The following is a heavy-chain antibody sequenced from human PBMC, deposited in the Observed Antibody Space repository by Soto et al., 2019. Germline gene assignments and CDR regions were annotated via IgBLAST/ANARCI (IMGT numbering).Heavy chain of an antibody. J-gene: IGHJ4*02. D-gene: IGHD3-3*01. Sequence: GGSLRLSCAASGFTFSSYAMSWVRQAPGKGLEWVSAISGSGGSTYYADSVKGRFTISRDNSKNTLYLQMNSLRAEDTAVYYCAKDPTIFGLTGTDYWGQGTLVTVSS. V-gene: IGHV3-23*01. CDR3: AKDPTIFGLTGTDY. CDR1: GFTFSSYA. CDR2: ISGSGGST.